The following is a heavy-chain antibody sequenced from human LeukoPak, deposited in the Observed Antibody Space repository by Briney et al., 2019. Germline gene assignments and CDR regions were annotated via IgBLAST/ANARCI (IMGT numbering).Heavy chain of an antibody. CDR3: ARHEGSWLDC. CDR2: IYPGDSET. CDR1: GYRFTNYW. J-gene: IGHJ4*02. Sequence: GESLKISRKVSGYRFTNYWIGWVRQMPGKGLEWMGIIYPGDSETRYSPSFQGQVTISSDKSISTAYLQWSSLKASDTAMYYCARHEGSWLDCWGQGTLVTVSS. V-gene: IGHV5-51*01.